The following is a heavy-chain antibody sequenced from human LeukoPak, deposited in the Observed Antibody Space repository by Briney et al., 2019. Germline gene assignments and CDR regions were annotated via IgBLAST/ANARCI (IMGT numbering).Heavy chain of an antibody. CDR1: GFTVSSNY. CDR2: IYSGGST. V-gene: IGHV3-53*01. Sequence: GGSLRLSCAASGFTVSSNYMSWVRQAPGKGLEWVSVIYSGGSTYYADSVKGRFTISRDNSKNTLYLQMNSLRAEDTAVYYCARDPYYYDSSDSYGVDVWGQGTTVTVSS. D-gene: IGHD3-22*01. J-gene: IGHJ6*02. CDR3: ARDPYYYDSSDSYGVDV.